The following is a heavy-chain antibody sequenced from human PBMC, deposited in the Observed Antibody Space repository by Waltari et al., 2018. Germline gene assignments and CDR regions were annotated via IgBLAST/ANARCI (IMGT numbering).Heavy chain of an antibody. CDR2: ISGSGGNT. CDR3: TKRAESNGWTGWIFDY. J-gene: IGHJ4*02. Sequence: EVQLVESGGGLVQPGGSLRLSCEASGFTLSSSYMHWVRQVPGKGLEWVSAISGSGGNTYYADSVKGRFTISRDNSKNTLYLQMNSLRAEDTAVYYCTKRAESNGWTGWIFDYWGQGTLVTVSS. CDR1: GFTLSSSY. V-gene: IGHV3-23*04. D-gene: IGHD6-19*01.